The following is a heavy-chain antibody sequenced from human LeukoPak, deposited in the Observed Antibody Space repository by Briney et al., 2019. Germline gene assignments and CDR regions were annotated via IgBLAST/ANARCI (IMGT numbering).Heavy chain of an antibody. Sequence: SETLSLTCTVSGGSISSYYWSWIRQPPGKGLEWIGYIYYSGSTNYNPSLKSRVTISLDTSKNQFPLKLSSVTAADAAVYYCARAGYSYGTGYYFDYWGQGALVTVSS. CDR1: GGSISSYY. CDR3: ARAGYSYGTGYYFDY. CDR2: IYYSGST. D-gene: IGHD5-18*01. V-gene: IGHV4-59*01. J-gene: IGHJ4*02.